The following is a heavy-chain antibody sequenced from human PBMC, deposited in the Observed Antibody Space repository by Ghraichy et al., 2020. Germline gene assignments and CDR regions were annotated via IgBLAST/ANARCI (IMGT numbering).Heavy chain of an antibody. Sequence: GGSLRLSCAASGFTFSTYGMHWVRQAPGKGLEWVAVISYDGSDKYYADSVKGRFTISRDNSKNTLYLQMNSLRAEDTAVYYCAKDLLAIPEIDYWGQGTLVTVSS. J-gene: IGHJ4*02. D-gene: IGHD1-14*01. CDR1: GFTFSTYG. CDR2: ISYDGSDK. V-gene: IGHV3-30*18. CDR3: AKDLLAIPEIDY.